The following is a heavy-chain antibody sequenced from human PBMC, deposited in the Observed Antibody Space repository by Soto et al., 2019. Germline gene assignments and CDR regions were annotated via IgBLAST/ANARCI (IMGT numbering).Heavy chain of an antibody. V-gene: IGHV4-39*01. CDR2: IDYNGVT. CDR3: GKVLVAATKITDSGY. J-gene: IGHJ4*02. Sequence: SETLSLTCTVSGGSVSSNDYYWGWIRQPPAKGLEWIGNIDYNGVTSYNPSLKTRFTISRYTSKNQFSLRLTSVTAADTVLYSCGKVLVAATKITDSGYFGPGILVTASS. D-gene: IGHD2-15*01. CDR1: GGSVSSNDYY.